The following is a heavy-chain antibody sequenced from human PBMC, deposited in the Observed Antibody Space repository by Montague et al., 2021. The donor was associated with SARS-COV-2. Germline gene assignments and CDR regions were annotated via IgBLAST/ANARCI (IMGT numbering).Heavy chain of an antibody. CDR1: GGSISGFY. CDR3: ARLLRSCTNGVCRTYYYYALDV. V-gene: IGHV4-59*01. CDR2: IYYSGST. Sequence: SETLSLTCTVSGGSISGFYWSWIRQPPGKALEWIGYIYYSGSTKYNPSLESRVAVSVDRSKNQVSLKLTSVTAADTAVYYCARLLRSCTNGVCRTYYYYALDVWGQGTTVTVSS. D-gene: IGHD2-8*01. J-gene: IGHJ6*02.